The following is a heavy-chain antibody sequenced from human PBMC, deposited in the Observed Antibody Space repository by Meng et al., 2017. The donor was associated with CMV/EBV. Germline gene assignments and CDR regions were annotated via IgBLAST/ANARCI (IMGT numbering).Heavy chain of an antibody. V-gene: IGHV4-34*01. CDR1: GGSVSGYY. CDR2: INHSGST. CDR3: ARGVGGWFDP. J-gene: IGHJ5*02. Sequence: VPLTPWGAGLLKPSETLPLTCAVYGGSVSGYYWSWIRQPPGKGLEWIGEINHSGSTNYNPSLKSRVTISVDTSKNQFSLKLSSVTAADTAVYYCARGVGGWFDPWGQGTLVTVSS. D-gene: IGHD1-26*01.